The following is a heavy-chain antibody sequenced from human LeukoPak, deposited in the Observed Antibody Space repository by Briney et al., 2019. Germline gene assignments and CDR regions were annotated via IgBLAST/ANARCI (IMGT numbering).Heavy chain of an antibody. Sequence: ASVKVSCKASGFTFTSSAMQWVRQARGQRLEWIGWIVVGSGNTNYAQKFQERVTITRDMSTSTAYMELSSLRSEDTAVYYCAAHIYGSGSSYNWFDPWGQGTLVTVSS. D-gene: IGHD3-10*01. CDR1: GFTFTSSA. J-gene: IGHJ5*02. CDR3: AAHIYGSGSSYNWFDP. CDR2: IVVGSGNT. V-gene: IGHV1-58*02.